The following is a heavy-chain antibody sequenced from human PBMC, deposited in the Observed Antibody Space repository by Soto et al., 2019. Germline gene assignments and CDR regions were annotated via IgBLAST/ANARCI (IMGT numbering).Heavy chain of an antibody. D-gene: IGHD3-10*01. CDR1: GFIFSSYG. Sequence: QVQLVESGGGVVQPGRSLRLSCAASGFIFSSYGMHWVRQAPGKGLEWVAVISDDGSNQYYADSVKGRFTISRDSSRNMVYQKMNSLRAEDTAEYYCAKLGNYYDTGGFYLLDSWGQGTMVTVYS. V-gene: IGHV3-30*18. J-gene: IGHJ5*01. CDR2: ISDDGSNQ. CDR3: AKLGNYYDTGGFYLLDS.